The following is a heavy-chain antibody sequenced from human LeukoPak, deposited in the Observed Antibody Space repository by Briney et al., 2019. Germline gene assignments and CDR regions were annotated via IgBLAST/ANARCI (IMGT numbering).Heavy chain of an antibody. CDR3: ARGVVSGYNVLTGYFRAFDY. J-gene: IGHJ4*02. Sequence: GGSLRLSCAASGFTFSGSEMHWVRQAPGKGLEWVAYISPTGKTTNYADSVQGRFTVSRDNDKNLIFLQMSSLRAGDTAIYYCARGVVSGYNVLTGYFRAFDYWGQGALVTVSS. D-gene: IGHD3-9*01. V-gene: IGHV3-48*03. CDR1: GFTFSGSE. CDR2: ISPTGKTT.